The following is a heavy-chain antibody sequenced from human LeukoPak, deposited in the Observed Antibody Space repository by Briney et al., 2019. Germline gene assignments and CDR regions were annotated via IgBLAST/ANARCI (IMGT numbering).Heavy chain of an antibody. D-gene: IGHD2-21*02. Sequence: PSETLSLTCTVSGGSISSSSYYWGWIRQPPGKGLEWIGSIYYSGSTYYNPSLRSRVTISVDTSKNQFSLKLSSATAADTAVYYCARATMAYCGGDCYPTTPFDYWGQGTLVTVSS. CDR2: IYYSGST. J-gene: IGHJ4*02. CDR3: ARATMAYCGGDCYPTTPFDY. V-gene: IGHV4-39*01. CDR1: GGSISSSSYY.